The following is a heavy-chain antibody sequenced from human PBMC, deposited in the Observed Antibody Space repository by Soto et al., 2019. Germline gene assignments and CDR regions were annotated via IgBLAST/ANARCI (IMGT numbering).Heavy chain of an antibody. V-gene: IGHV4-59*01. Sequence: PSETACLTCTVSVGSISSDYWSWLRQPPGKGLEWIGYIYDSGSTNYNPSLKSRVTISVDTSKSQFSLKLSSVTAAGTAVYYCARASYCGGDCYDYWGQGTLVTVS. CDR1: VGSISSDY. CDR2: IYDSGST. CDR3: ARASYCGGDCYDY. J-gene: IGHJ4*02. D-gene: IGHD2-21*01.